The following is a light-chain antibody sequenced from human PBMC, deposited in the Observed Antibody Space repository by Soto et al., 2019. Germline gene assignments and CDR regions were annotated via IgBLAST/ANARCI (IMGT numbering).Light chain of an antibody. CDR3: SSYTRSTTLV. CDR1: GSDVGGYNY. Sequence: QSALTQPASVSGSPGQSITISCTGTGSDVGGYNYVSWYQQHPGKAPKLMIYDVSYRPSGASNRFSGSKSGNTASLTISVLQDEDEDYYYCSSYTRSTTLVFGGGTKLTVL. V-gene: IGLV2-14*01. CDR2: DVS. J-gene: IGLJ2*01.